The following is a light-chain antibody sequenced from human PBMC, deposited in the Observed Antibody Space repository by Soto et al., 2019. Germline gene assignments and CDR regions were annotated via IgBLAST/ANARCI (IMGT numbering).Light chain of an antibody. V-gene: IGLV2-23*01. J-gene: IGLJ1*01. Sequence: QPVLTQPASVSGSPGQSITISCTGTSGDVGSYNFVSWYQQQPGKAPKLLIYEGTQRPSGVSNRFSGSKSGNTASLTISGLQADDEADYYCCSYAGSRTYLFGTGTKLTVL. CDR3: CSYAGSRTYL. CDR2: EGT. CDR1: SGDVGSYNF.